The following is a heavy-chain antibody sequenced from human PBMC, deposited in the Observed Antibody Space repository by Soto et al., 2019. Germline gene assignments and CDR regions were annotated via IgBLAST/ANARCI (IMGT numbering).Heavy chain of an antibody. V-gene: IGHV4-61*01. CDR1: GASFKTGSYS. CDR3: ARDFAYFDS. CDR2: VYHTERT. Sequence: PSETLSLTCTVSGASFKTGSYSWSWIRQSPGKGLEWIGYVYHTERTSYNPSLKSRVSISMDTSKNQFSLNLDSVTAADTAVYFCARDFAYFDSWGQGTLVTVSS. D-gene: IGHD3-3*01. J-gene: IGHJ4*02.